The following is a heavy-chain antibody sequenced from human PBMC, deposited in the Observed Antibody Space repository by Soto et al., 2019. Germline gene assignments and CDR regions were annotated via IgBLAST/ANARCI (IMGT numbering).Heavy chain of an antibody. Sequence: SETLSLTCTVSGGSISSDYWSWIRQPPGKGLEWIGYIYYGGTTHSNPSLKSRVIISLDTSKNQFSLKLSSVTAADTAMYFCARGFRGVYFDFWGQGTLVTVSS. D-gene: IGHD3-10*01. CDR2: IYYGGTT. J-gene: IGHJ4*02. CDR3: ARGFRGVYFDF. V-gene: IGHV4-59*08. CDR1: GGSISSDY.